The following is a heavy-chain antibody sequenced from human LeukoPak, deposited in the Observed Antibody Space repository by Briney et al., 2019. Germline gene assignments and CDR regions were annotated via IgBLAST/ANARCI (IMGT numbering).Heavy chain of an antibody. V-gene: IGHV4-61*02. J-gene: IGHJ4*02. CDR2: IYTSGST. Sequence: SQTLSLTCTVSGGSISSGSYYWSWIRQPAGKGLEWIGRIYTSGSTNYNPSLKSRVTISVDTSKNQFSLKLSSVTAADTAVYYCARGGVLPVGWGQGTLVTVSS. CDR1: GGSISSGSYY. CDR3: ARGGVLPVG. D-gene: IGHD2-2*01.